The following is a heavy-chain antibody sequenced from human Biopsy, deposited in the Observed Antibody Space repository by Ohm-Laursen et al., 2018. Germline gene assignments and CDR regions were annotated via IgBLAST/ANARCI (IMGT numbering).Heavy chain of an antibody. CDR3: ARGEGSSWFDP. Sequence: GSSVKVSCKASGDSFTSYAIGWVRQAPGQGLEWMGGIIPIPNVANYAQKFQGRITITADESTSTAYMELSSLTSDDTAVYFCARGEGSSWFDPWGHGTLVTVSS. J-gene: IGHJ5*02. V-gene: IGHV1-69*01. D-gene: IGHD1-26*01. CDR1: GDSFTSYA. CDR2: IIPIPNVA.